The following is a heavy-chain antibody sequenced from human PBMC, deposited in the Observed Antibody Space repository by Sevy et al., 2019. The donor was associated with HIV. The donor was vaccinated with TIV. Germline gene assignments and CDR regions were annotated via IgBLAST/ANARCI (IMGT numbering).Heavy chain of an antibody. CDR3: ARGEWGGVNY. CDR1: GFTFSSYE. V-gene: IGHV3-48*03. Sequence: GGSLRLSCAASGFTFSSYEMNWVRQAPGKGLEWVSYISSSGSTIYYAYSVKGRFTISRDNAKNSLYLQMNSLRAEDTAVYYCARGEWGGVNYWGQGTLVTVSS. D-gene: IGHD3-16*01. CDR2: ISSSGSTI. J-gene: IGHJ4*02.